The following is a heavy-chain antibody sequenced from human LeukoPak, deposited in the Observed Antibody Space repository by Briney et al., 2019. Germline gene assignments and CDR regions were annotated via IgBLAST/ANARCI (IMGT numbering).Heavy chain of an antibody. D-gene: IGHD3-22*01. CDR2: ISYDGSNK. CDR1: GFTFSSYA. V-gene: IGHV3-30*04. CDR3: ARDFSGYYYLQH. J-gene: IGHJ1*01. Sequence: PGGSLRLSCAASGFTFSSYAMHWVRQAPGKGLEWVAVISYDGSNKYYADSVKGRFTISRDNSKNTLYLQINSLRAEDTAVYYCARDFSGYYYLQHWGQGTLVTVSS.